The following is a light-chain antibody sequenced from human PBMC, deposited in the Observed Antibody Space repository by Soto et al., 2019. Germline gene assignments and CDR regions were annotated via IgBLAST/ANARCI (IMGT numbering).Light chain of an antibody. CDR1: QSVSSSTS. CDR2: GAS. J-gene: IGKJ4*01. CDR3: QQYGDSPLT. V-gene: IGKV3-20*01. Sequence: EIVLTQSPGTLSLSPGERATLSCRASQSVSSSTSLAWYQQKTGQAPRLLIYGASSRAVGVPDRFSGSGSGTDFTLTISRLEPEGFAVYYCQQYGDSPLTFGGGTKVE.